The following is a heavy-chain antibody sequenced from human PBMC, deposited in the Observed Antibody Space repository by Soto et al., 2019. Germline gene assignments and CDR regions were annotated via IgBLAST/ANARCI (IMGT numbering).Heavy chain of an antibody. D-gene: IGHD6-6*01. CDR2: IYYSGST. CDR1: GGSISSYY. V-gene: IGHV4-59*01. J-gene: IGHJ4*02. CDR3: ARVEYSSSSYYFDY. Sequence: NPSETLSLTCTVSGGSISSYYWSWIRQPPGKGLEWIGYIYYSGSTNYNPSLKSRVTISVDTSKNQFSLKLSSVTAADTAVYYCARVEYSSSSYYFDYWGQGTLVTVSS.